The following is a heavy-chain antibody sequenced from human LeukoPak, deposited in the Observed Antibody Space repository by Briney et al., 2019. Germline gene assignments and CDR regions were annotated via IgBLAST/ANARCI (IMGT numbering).Heavy chain of an antibody. CDR3: ARKQWVEYYFES. Sequence: NPSETLSLTCTVSGDSISSGSYYWSWIRQPAGKGLEWIGRIYTSGSTNYSPSLKSRVTISIDTSKNQFSLKLSSVTAADTAVYYCARKQWVEYYFESWGQGTLVTVSS. CDR2: IYTSGST. CDR1: GDSISSGSYY. J-gene: IGHJ4*02. D-gene: IGHD6-19*01. V-gene: IGHV4-61*02.